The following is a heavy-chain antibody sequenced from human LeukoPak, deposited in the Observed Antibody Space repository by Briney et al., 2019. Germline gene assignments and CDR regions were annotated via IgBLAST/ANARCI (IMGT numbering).Heavy chain of an antibody. V-gene: IGHV3-9*01. Sequence: PGRSLRLSCAASGFTFGDYAMHWVRQAPGKGLEWVSGINWKSNNIGYADSVKGRFTIPRDNAKNSLYLQMNSLRTEDTALYYCARDRAGYFYAMDVWGQGTSVTVSS. CDR2: INWKSNNI. CDR3: ARDRAGYFYAMDV. J-gene: IGHJ6*02. CDR1: GFTFGDYA. D-gene: IGHD6-13*01.